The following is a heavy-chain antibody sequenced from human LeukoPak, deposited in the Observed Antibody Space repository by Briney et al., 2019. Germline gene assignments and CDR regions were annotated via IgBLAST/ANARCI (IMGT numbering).Heavy chain of an antibody. Sequence: PGGSLRLSCAASGFTFSSYAMSWVRQAPGKGLEWVSAISGSGGSTYYADSVKGRFTTSRDNSKNTLYLQMNSLRAEDTAVYYCAKSSRGYYYYYMDVWGKGTTVTVSS. CDR3: AKSSRGYYYYYMDV. V-gene: IGHV3-23*01. J-gene: IGHJ6*03. D-gene: IGHD3-10*01. CDR1: GFTFSSYA. CDR2: ISGSGGST.